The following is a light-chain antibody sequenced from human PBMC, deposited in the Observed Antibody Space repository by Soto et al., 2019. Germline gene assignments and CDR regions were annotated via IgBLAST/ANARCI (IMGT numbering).Light chain of an antibody. CDR1: SGHNSYA. CDR2: LNSDGSH. CDR3: QTGSTAIRV. J-gene: IGLJ3*02. Sequence: QLVLTQPPSASASLGASVKLTCTLSSGHNSYAIAWHQQQPEKGPRYLMKLNSDGSHSKGDGIPDRFSGSSSGAERYLTIPSLQFEDEADYSCQTGSTAIRVFGGGTKLTVL. V-gene: IGLV4-69*01.